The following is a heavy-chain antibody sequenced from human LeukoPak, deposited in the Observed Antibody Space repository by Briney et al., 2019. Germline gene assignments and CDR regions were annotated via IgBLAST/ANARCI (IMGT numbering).Heavy chain of an antibody. CDR1: GGSFSGYY. D-gene: IGHD5-18*01. CDR2: INHSGST. J-gene: IGHJ4*02. CDR3: ARVLRAASWRSYDY. Sequence: SETLSLTCAVYGGSFSGYYWSWLRQPPGKGLEWIGEINHSGSTNYNPSLKSRVTISVDTSKNQFSLRLNSMTAADTAVYYCARVLRAASWRSYDYWGQGSLVTVSS. V-gene: IGHV4-34*01.